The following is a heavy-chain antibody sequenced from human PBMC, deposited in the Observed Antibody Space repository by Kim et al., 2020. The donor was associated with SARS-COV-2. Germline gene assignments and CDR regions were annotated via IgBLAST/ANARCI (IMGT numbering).Heavy chain of an antibody. Sequence: GGSLRLSCAAPGFTFSSYAMSWFRQAPGKGLEWVSSILDSGSTYYADSVKGRFTISRDNSKNTLYLQMHSLRAEDTAVYYCAKDKVYDSSGYYSRSNWF. CDR1: GFTFSSYA. CDR2: ILDSGST. D-gene: IGHD3-22*01. CDR3: AKDKVYDSSGYYSRSNWF. J-gene: IGHJ5*01. V-gene: IGHV3-23*01.